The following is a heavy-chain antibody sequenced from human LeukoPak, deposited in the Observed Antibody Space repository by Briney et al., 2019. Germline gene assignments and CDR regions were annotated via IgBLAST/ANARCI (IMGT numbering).Heavy chain of an antibody. Sequence: SETLSLTCTVSGGSISYYYWSWIRQSPGKGLEWIGYIYYSGTTDYNPSLKSRVTISVDTSKNQSSLQLRSVTAADTAVYYCAREDPQTTVPEGMDVWGQGTTVTVSS. CDR3: AREDPQTTVPEGMDV. J-gene: IGHJ6*02. CDR1: GGSISYYY. D-gene: IGHD4-17*01. CDR2: IYYSGTT. V-gene: IGHV4-59*01.